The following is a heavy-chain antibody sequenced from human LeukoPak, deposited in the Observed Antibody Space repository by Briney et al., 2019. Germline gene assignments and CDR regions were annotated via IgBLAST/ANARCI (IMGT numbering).Heavy chain of an antibody. V-gene: IGHV3-66*01. J-gene: IGHJ4*02. CDR3: ASILRSSSGYYFDY. CDR2: IYSGDTT. Sequence: GGSLRLSCAASGFTFSSFVMHWVRQAPGKGLEWVAVIYSGDTTFYADSVRGKFTISRDNSKNTLYLQMNSLRAEDTAVYYCASILRSSSGYYFDYWGQGTLVTVSS. D-gene: IGHD3-10*01. CDR1: GFTFSSFV.